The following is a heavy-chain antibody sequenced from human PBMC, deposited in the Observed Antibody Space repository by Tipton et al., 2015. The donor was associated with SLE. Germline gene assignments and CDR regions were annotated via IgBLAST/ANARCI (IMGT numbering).Heavy chain of an antibody. CDR2: IYHSGST. CDR3: ARHTTDGGDVVVVPAAMALGFDY. Sequence: TLSLTCAVSGYSTSSGYYWGWIRQPPGKGLEWIGSIYHSGSTYYNPSLKSRATISVDKSKNQFSLKLSSVTAAETAVYYCARHTTDGGDVVVVPAAMALGFDYWGQGTLVTVSS. D-gene: IGHD2-2*01. V-gene: IGHV4-38-2*01. CDR1: GYSTSSGYY. J-gene: IGHJ4*02.